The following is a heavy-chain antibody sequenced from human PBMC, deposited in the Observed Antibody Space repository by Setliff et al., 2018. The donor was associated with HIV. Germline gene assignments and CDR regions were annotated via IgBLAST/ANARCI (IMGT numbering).Heavy chain of an antibody. Sequence: SETLSLTCAVSGYSISSCYYWGWIRQPPGKGLEWIGNIYHHGTTYYYPSLKGRVTISLDTSNNQFSLNLNSVTAADTAVYYCARGGPTVAFGLDVWGQGTTVTVSS. CDR2: IYHHGTT. J-gene: IGHJ6*02. CDR3: ARGGPTVAFGLDV. V-gene: IGHV4-38-2*01. CDR1: GYSISSCYY. D-gene: IGHD4-17*01.